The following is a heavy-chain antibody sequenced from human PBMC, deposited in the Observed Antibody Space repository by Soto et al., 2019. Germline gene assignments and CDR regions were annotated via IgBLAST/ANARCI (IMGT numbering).Heavy chain of an antibody. D-gene: IGHD3-10*01. J-gene: IGHJ3*02. CDR2: IYYSGST. CDR3: ARYDYGSGIGAFDI. CDR1: GGSISSYY. Sequence: QVQLQESGPGLVKPSETLSLTCTVSGGSISSYYWSWIRQPPGKGLEWIGYIYYSGSTNYNPSLKSRVTISVDTSKNQFSLKLSSVTAADTAVYYCARYDYGSGIGAFDIWGQGTMVTVSS. V-gene: IGHV4-59*08.